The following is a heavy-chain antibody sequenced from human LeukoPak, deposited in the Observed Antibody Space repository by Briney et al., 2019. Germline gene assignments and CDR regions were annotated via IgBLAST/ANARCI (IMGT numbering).Heavy chain of an antibody. CDR1: GYTLTELS. CDR2: FDPEDGET. V-gene: IGHV1-24*01. D-gene: IGHD6-13*01. J-gene: IGHJ4*02. CDR3: ATWSAAGHDYFDY. Sequence: ASVKASCKVSGYTLTELSMHWVRQAPGKGLEWMGGFDPEDGETIYAQKFQGRVTMTEDTSTDTAYMELSSLRSEDTAVYYCATWSAAGHDYFDYWGQGTLVTVSS.